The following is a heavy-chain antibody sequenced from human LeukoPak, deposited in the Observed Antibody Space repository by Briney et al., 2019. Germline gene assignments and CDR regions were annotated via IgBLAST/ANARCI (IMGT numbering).Heavy chain of an antibody. Sequence: PSETLSLTCAVYGGSFSGYYWSWIRQPPGEGLEWIGEINHSGSTNYNPSLKSRVTISVDTSKNQFSLKLSSVTAADTAVYYCARAGDSLVFYYYMDVWGKGTTVTVSS. D-gene: IGHD2-2*01. CDR3: ARAGDSLVFYYYMDV. CDR1: GGSFSGYY. CDR2: INHSGST. J-gene: IGHJ6*03. V-gene: IGHV4-34*01.